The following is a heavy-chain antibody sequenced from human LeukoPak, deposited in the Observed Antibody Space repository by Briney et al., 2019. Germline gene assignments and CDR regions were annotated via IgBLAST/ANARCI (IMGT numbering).Heavy chain of an antibody. CDR1: SYTFTNYD. CDR3: AVNWYSSGWYYFNY. V-gene: IGHV1-18*01. D-gene: IGHD6-19*01. J-gene: IGHJ4*02. Sequence: ASVKVSCKASSYTFTNYDITWVRQAPGQGLEWMGWISTYNGNTNYAQKIQGRVTMTTDTSTSTAYMELRSLRSDDTAVYYCAVNWYSSGWYYFNYWGQGTLVTVSS. CDR2: ISTYNGNT.